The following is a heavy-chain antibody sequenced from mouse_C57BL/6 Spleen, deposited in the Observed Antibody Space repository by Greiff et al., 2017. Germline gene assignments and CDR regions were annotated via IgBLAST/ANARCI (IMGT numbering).Heavy chain of an antibody. CDR2: IDPETGGT. J-gene: IGHJ1*03. CDR3: TSPPCRWYFDV. Sequence: QVQLKQSGAELVRPGASVTLSCKASGYTFTDYEMHWVKQTPVHGLEWIGAIDPETGGTAYNQKFKGKAILTADKSSSTAYMELRSLTSEDSAVYYCTSPPCRWYFDVWGTGTTVTVSS. V-gene: IGHV1-15*01. CDR1: GYTFTDYE.